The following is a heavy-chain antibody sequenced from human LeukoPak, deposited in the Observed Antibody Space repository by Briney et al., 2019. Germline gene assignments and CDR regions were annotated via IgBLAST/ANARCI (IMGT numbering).Heavy chain of an antibody. CDR2: IYHSGTT. CDR1: GGSITSYF. J-gene: IGHJ1*01. V-gene: IGHV4-59*01. D-gene: IGHD2-21*01. Sequence: PSETLSLTCTVSGGSITSYFWSWIRQPPGKGLEWIGYIYHSGTTNYNASLKSRVTISVDTSKNQFSLKLTSVTAADTAVYYCAQKAPYSPAYSQDWGQGTLVTVSS. CDR3: AQKAPYSPAYSQD.